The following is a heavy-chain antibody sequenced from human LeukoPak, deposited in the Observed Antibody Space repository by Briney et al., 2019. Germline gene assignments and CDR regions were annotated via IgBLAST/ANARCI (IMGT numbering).Heavy chain of an antibody. D-gene: IGHD2/OR15-2a*01. V-gene: IGHV3-7*01. CDR1: GFTFRSYW. J-gene: IGHJ6*02. CDR2: LNQGGSET. Sequence: GGSLRLSCAVSGFTFRSYWMSWVRQAPGKGLEWVANLNQGGSETNYVDSVKGRFTISRDNAKNSLSLQMNSLRAEDTAVYYCARSMSLSYGLDVWGLGTTVTVSS. CDR3: ARSMSLSYGLDV.